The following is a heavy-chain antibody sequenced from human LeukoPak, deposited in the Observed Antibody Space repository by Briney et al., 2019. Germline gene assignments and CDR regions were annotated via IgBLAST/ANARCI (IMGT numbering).Heavy chain of an antibody. CDR2: ISYDGSDK. D-gene: IGHD2-2*01. Sequence: PGRSLRLSCAASGFTFSSYAMHWVRQAPGKGLEWVAVISYDGSDKYYADSVKGRFTISRDNAKNSLYLQMNSLRAEDTAVYYCARGRGCSSMSCYPDSWGQGTLVTVSS. CDR1: GFTFSSYA. J-gene: IGHJ5*01. V-gene: IGHV3-30-3*01. CDR3: ARGRGCSSMSCYPDS.